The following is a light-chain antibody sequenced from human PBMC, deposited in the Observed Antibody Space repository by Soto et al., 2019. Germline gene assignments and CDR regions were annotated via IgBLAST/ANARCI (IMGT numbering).Light chain of an antibody. CDR2: GAS. CDR1: LSVSSGY. CDR3: QQRYTWRTGWT. Sequence: SVLVLSPVTLSLSPGERATLSYRASLSVSSGYLAWYQQKPGQAPRLLIYGASSTATSIPDRFSGSGSGTDFTLTIPALEPGDFAFYYGQQRYTWRTGWTFGQGTKVDIK. J-gene: IGKJ1*01. V-gene: IGKV3D-20*02.